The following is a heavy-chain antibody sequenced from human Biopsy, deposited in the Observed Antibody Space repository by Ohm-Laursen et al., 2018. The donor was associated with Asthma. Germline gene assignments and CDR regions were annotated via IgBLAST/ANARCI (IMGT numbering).Heavy chain of an antibody. Sequence: ASMKVSCKTSGYTFNSAGITWVRQAPGQGLEWMGWISVYNGNTKVARKLQDRVTMITDTSTSTAYMELRSLRSDDTAVYFCARAVDYSHYYGIDVWGQGTTVTVS. CDR3: ARAVDYSHYYGIDV. CDR1: GYTFNSAG. J-gene: IGHJ6*02. V-gene: IGHV1-18*01. CDR2: ISVYNGNT. D-gene: IGHD3-10*01.